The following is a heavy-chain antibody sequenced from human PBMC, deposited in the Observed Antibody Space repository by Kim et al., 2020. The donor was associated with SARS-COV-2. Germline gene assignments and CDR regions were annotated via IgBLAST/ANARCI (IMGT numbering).Heavy chain of an antibody. J-gene: IGHJ4*02. D-gene: IGHD3-10*01. V-gene: IGHV1-69*13. CDR1: GGTFSRYT. CDR2: IIPIFGTL. Sequence: SVKVSCRASGGTFSRYTISWVRQAPGQGLEWMGGIIPIFGTLTYAHKFQGRVTITADESTNTAAMELSSLRSEDTAVYYCTTERHYYGSETYHFDYWGQ. CDR3: TTERHYYGSETYHFDY.